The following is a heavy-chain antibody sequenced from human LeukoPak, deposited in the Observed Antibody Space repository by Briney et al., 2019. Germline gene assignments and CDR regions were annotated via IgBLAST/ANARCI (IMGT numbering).Heavy chain of an antibody. CDR3: ARLSRLADPSRGYFDY. CDR1: GGFLSSSLYY. CDR2: IYYSDLT. D-gene: IGHD3-9*01. J-gene: IGHJ4*02. V-gene: IGHV4-39*07. Sequence: SGTLSLTCTVSGGFLSSSLYYWGWIRQPPGKGLEWIGSIYYSDLTYYNPSLESRVAMSLDRSNNQFSLGLSSVTAADTAIYYCARLSRLADPSRGYFDYWGPGRLVTVSS.